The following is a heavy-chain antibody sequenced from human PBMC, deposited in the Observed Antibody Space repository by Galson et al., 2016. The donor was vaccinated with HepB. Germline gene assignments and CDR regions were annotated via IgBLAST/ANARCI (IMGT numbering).Heavy chain of an antibody. D-gene: IGHD2-15*01. V-gene: IGHV4-4*02. J-gene: IGHJ6*02. CDR2: IYHNGDT. Sequence: SETLSLTCAVSSGSISSNNWWSWVRQPPGKGLEWIGEIYHNGDTDYNPSLKSRVTISVDKSKNHFSLRLNSVTAADTAVYYCAGLRHGSGKGGLYYYGMDVWGQGTTVIVSS. CDR1: SGSISSNNW. CDR3: AGLRHGSGKGGLYYYGMDV.